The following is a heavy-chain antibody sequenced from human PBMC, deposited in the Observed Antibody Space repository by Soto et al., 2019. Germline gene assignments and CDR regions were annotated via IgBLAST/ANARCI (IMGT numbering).Heavy chain of an antibody. CDR3: ARGPPSYGSGSYSSYYYYMDV. Sequence: SVKVSCKASGGTFSSYTISWVRQAPGQGLEWMGRIIPILGIANYAQKFQGRVTITADKSTSTAYMELSSLRSEDTAVYYCARGPPSYGSGSYSSYYYYMDVWGKGTTVTVSS. CDR2: IIPILGIA. V-gene: IGHV1-69*02. CDR1: GGTFSSYT. J-gene: IGHJ6*03. D-gene: IGHD3-10*01.